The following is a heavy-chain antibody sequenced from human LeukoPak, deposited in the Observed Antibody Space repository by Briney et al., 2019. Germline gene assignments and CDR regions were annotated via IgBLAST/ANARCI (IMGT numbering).Heavy chain of an antibody. CDR1: GGSISSYY. D-gene: IGHD1-26*01. CDR2: IYYSGST. V-gene: IGHV4-59*01. J-gene: IGHJ4*02. CDR3: ARGSGSYWGYFDY. Sequence: PSETLSLTCTVSGGSISSYYWSWIRQPPGKGLEWIGYIYYSGSTNYNPSLKSRVTISVDTSKNQFSLKLSSVTTADTAVYYCARGSGSYWGYFDYWGQGTLVTVSS.